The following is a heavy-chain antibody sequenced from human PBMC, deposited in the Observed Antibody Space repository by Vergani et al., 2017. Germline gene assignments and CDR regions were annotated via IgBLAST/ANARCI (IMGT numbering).Heavy chain of an antibody. D-gene: IGHD2-2*01. CDR3: ANDIVVIPAGRWYGMDV. V-gene: IGHV3-23*01. CDR1: GFTFSTYA. Sequence: EVQLLESGGGLVQPGGSLRLSCVASGFTFSTYAMTWVRQAPGKGLEWVSAISGSGGSTFYADSVKGRFTISRDNSKNTLYLQMNSLRAEDTAVYYCANDIVVIPAGRWYGMDVWGQGTTVTVSS. CDR2: ISGSGGST. J-gene: IGHJ6*02.